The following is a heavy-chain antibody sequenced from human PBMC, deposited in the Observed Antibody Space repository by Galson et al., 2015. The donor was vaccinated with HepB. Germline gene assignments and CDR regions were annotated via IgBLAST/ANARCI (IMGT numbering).Heavy chain of an antibody. CDR1: GFTFNRCG. CDR3: ASDLALGTTIISDY. Sequence: SLRLSCAASGFTFNRCGMHWVRQAPGKGLEWVAVTWYDGSEKYYASSVKGRFFISRDNSSNTLYLQMNSLRAVDTAIYYCASDLALGTTIISDYWGQGTLVTVSS. D-gene: IGHD1-7*01. CDR2: TWYDGSEK. J-gene: IGHJ4*02. V-gene: IGHV3-33*01.